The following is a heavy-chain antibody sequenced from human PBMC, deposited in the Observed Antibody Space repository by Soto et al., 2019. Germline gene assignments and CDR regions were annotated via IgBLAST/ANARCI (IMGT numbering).Heavy chain of an antibody. CDR2: IWYDGTNK. Sequence: QVQLVESGGGVVQPGRSLRLSCAASGFTFSSYGMHWVRQAPGKGLEWVAVIWYDGTNKYYADSVKGRFTISRDNSKNTPYLQMNSLRAEDTAVYYCAKSITPRPNYFDYWGQGTLVTVSS. V-gene: IGHV3-33*06. CDR1: GFTFSSYG. CDR3: AKSITPRPNYFDY. D-gene: IGHD3-10*01. J-gene: IGHJ4*02.